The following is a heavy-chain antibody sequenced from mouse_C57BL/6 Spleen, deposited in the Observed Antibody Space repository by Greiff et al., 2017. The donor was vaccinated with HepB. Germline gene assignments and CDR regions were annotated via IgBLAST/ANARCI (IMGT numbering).Heavy chain of an antibody. CDR3: ARERDSNSYYFDY. D-gene: IGHD2-5*01. CDR1: GYTFTSYD. J-gene: IGHJ2*01. CDR2: IYPRDGST. Sequence: QVQLKESGPELVKPGASVKLSCKASGYTFTSYDINWVKQRPGQGLEWIGWIYPRDGSTKYNEKFKGKATLTVDTSSSTAYMELHSLTSEDSAVYFCARERDSNSYYFDYWGQGTTLTVSS. V-gene: IGHV1-85*01.